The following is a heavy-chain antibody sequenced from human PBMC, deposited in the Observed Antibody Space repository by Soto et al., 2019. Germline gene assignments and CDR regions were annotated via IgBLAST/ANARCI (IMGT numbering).Heavy chain of an antibody. CDR3: VTGYHSDY. Sequence: GESLKIACAASGISTSSYWMGWVRQAPGRGLGWVASIKKDGSEKYYMDSLKGRFTISRDNALNSLYLQMNSLGAEDTAVYFCVTGYHSDYWGQGAMVTVP. J-gene: IGHJ4*02. CDR2: IKKDGSEK. CDR1: GISTSSYW. D-gene: IGHD5-18*01. V-gene: IGHV3-7*03.